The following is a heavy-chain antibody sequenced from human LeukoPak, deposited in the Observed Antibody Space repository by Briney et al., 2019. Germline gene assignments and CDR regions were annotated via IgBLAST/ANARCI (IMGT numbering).Heavy chain of an antibody. V-gene: IGHV3-23*01. CDR3: AKLLIYQLLYNSFDY. CDR1: GFTFSSYS. D-gene: IGHD2-2*02. CDR2: ISGSGGST. Sequence: GGSLRLSCAASGFTFSSYSMNWVRQAPGKGLEWVSAISGSGGSTYYADSVKGRFTISRDNSKNTLYLQMNSLRAEDTAVYYCAKLLIYQLLYNSFDYWGQGTLVTVSS. J-gene: IGHJ4*02.